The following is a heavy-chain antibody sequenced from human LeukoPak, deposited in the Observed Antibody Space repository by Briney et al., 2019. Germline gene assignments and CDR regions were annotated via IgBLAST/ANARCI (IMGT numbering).Heavy chain of an antibody. D-gene: IGHD3-16*01. J-gene: IGHJ4*02. V-gene: IGHV4-34*01. Sequence: PSETLSLTCAVYGGSFSGYYWSWIRQPPGKGLEWIGEINHSGSTNYNPSLKSRVTISVDTSKNQFSLKLSSVTAADTAVYYCARVVKGYDYTWGSFTYFDYWGQGTLVTVSS. CDR1: GGSFSGYY. CDR3: ARVVKGYDYTWGSFTYFDY. CDR2: INHSGST.